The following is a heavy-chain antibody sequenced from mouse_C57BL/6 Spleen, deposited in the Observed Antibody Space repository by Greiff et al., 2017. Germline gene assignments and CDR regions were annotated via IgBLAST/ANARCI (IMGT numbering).Heavy chain of an antibody. CDR3: GRLDYSSYFDY. J-gene: IGHJ2*01. V-gene: IGHV1-80*01. D-gene: IGHD2-5*01. Sequence: VQLVESGPELVKPGASVKISCKASGYAFSSYWMNWVKQRPGKGLEWIGQIYPGDGDTNYNGKFKGEATLTADTSSSTAYMPLSSLTSEDSAVYFCGRLDYSSYFDYWGQGTTLTVSS. CDR2: IYPGDGDT. CDR1: GYAFSSYW.